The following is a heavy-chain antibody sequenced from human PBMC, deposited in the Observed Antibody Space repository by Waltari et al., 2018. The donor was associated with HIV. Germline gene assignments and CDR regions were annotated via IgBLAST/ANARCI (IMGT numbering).Heavy chain of an antibody. CDR1: GYSFTSDG. D-gene: IGHD1-26*01. Sequence: QVQLVQSGAEVKKPGASVKVSCRPSGYSFTSDGIGWVRQAPGQGLEWMGWISAYNGNTHYAQTFQGRVTMTRDTSTSTAYMELRSLASDDTAVYFCARGEQVDYYFDYWGQGTLVTVSS. CDR3: ARGEQVDYYFDY. V-gene: IGHV1-18*01. J-gene: IGHJ4*02. CDR2: ISAYNGNT.